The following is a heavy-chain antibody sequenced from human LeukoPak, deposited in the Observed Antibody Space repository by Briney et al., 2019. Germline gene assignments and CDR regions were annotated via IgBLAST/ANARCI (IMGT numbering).Heavy chain of an antibody. CDR2: INHSGST. CDR3: ARGQKLRFLEWLPTQYFDY. CDR1: GGSFSGYY. D-gene: IGHD3-3*01. Sequence: PSETLSLTCAVYGGSFSGYYWSWIRQPPGKGLEWIGEINHSGSTNYNPSLKSRVTISVDTSKNQFSLKLSSVTAADTAVYYCARGQKLRFLEWLPTQYFDYWGQGTLVTVSS. V-gene: IGHV4-34*01. J-gene: IGHJ4*02.